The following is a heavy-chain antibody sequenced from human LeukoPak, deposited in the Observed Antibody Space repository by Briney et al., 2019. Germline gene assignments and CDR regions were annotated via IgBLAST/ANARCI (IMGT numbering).Heavy chain of an antibody. V-gene: IGHV3-30*02. J-gene: IGHJ5*02. CDR2: IRYGESEQ. CDR3: VKEGFDP. Sequence: GGSLRLSCAASGFTFSSYGMHWVRQAPGKGLQWLAFIRYGESEQYYLDSVKGRFTISRDNSKNTVYLQLNSLRSEDTAMYYCVKEGFDPWGQGTLVPVSS. CDR1: GFTFSSYG.